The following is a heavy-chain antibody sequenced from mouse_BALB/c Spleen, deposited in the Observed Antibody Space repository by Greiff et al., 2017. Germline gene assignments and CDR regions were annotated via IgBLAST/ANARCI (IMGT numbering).Heavy chain of an antibody. CDR2: IDPFNGGT. D-gene: IGHD1-1*01. V-gene: IGHV1-28*01. CDR1: GYSFTSYY. Sequence: EVQLQQSGPELMKPGASVKISCKASGYSFTSYYMHWVKQSHGKSLEWIGYIDPFNGGTSYNQKFKGKATLTVDKSSSTAYMQLSSLTSEDSAVYYCARWGILRWGYFDVWGAGTTVTVSS. J-gene: IGHJ1*01. CDR3: ARWGILRWGYFDV.